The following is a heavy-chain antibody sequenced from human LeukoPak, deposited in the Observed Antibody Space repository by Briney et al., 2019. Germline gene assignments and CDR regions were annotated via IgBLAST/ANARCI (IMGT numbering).Heavy chain of an antibody. J-gene: IGHJ4*02. V-gene: IGHV1-69*13. CDR3: ARDRTGERYFDY. CDR1: GGTFSSYA. CDR2: IIPIFGTA. Sequence: GASVKVSCKASGGTFSSYAISWVRQAPGQGLEWMGGIIPIFGTANYAQKFQGRVTITADESTSTAYMELSSLRSEDTAVYYCARDRTGERYFDYRGQGTLVTVSS. D-gene: IGHD7-27*01.